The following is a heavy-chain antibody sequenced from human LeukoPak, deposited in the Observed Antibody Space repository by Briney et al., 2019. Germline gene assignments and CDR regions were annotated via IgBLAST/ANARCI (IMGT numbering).Heavy chain of an antibody. Sequence: PGGSLRLSCAASGFTFSSYAMSWVRQAPGKGLEWVSGTSGSGGSTYYAGSVKGRFTISRDNSKNTLYLQMNSLRVEDTAVYYCAKNGGSQCYSHLDSWGQGTLVNVSS. J-gene: IGHJ4*02. D-gene: IGHD2-15*01. CDR2: TSGSGGST. CDR3: AKNGGSQCYSHLDS. CDR1: GFTFSSYA. V-gene: IGHV3-23*01.